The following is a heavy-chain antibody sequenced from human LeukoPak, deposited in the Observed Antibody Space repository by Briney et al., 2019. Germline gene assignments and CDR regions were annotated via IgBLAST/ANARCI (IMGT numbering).Heavy chain of an antibody. Sequence: GGSLRLSCAASGFTVSSNYMSWVRQAPGKGLEWVSGINWNSGNIGYADSVKGRFTISRDNAKNSLYLQMNSLRAEDTALYYCAKDGLYASGLGNWFDPWGQGTLVTVSS. V-gene: IGHV3-9*01. CDR1: GFTVSSNY. J-gene: IGHJ5*02. D-gene: IGHD3-10*01. CDR2: INWNSGNI. CDR3: AKDGLYASGLGNWFDP.